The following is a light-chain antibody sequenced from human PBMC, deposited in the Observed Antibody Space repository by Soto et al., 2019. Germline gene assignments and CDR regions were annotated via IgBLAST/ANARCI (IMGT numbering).Light chain of an antibody. J-gene: IGKJ1*01. Sequence: EIVLTQSPGTLSLSPGERATLSCRASQSVSSTYLAWYQQKPGQAPRLLIYGASSRATGIPARFSGSGSGTDFTLTISGLEPADFAVYYCQQYDTSPRTFGPGTKVESK. CDR3: QQYDTSPRT. CDR2: GAS. V-gene: IGKV3-20*01. CDR1: QSVSSTY.